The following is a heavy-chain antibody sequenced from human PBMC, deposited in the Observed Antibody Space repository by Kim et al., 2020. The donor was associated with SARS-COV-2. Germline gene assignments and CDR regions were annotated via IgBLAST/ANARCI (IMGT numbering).Heavy chain of an antibody. D-gene: IGHD1-26*01. CDR1: GFTFSSYA. V-gene: IGHV3-30-3*01. CDR3: ARDPIVGAGYYYYMDV. Sequence: GGSLRLSCAASGFTFSSYAMHWVRQAPGKGLEWVAVISYDGSNKYYADSVKGRFTISRDNSKNTLYLQMNSLRAEDTAVYYCARDPIVGAGYYYYMDVWG. J-gene: IGHJ6*03. CDR2: ISYDGSNK.